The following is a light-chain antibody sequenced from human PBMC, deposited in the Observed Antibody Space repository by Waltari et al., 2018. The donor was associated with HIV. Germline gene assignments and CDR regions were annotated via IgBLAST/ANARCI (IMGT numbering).Light chain of an antibody. CDR2: GAS. V-gene: IGKV1-39*01. CDR3: LQAYGMPLT. J-gene: IGKJ5*01. CDR1: QSVRSY. Sequence: DIQMTQAPSSLAASVGDTITITCRVSQSVRSYLNWYQHKSGRAPQRLFSGASTLQRGVSARFRGRGSGTDFTLAITNLEPDDFATYYCLQAYGMPLTFGQGTRLEI.